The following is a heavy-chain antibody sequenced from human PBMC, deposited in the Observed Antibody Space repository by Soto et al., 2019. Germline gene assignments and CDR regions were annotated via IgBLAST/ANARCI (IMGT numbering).Heavy chain of an antibody. CDR3: AREHCSSTSCSSYYYGMDV. Sequence: ASVKVSCKASGYTFTGYYMHWVRQAPGQGLEWMGWINPNSGGTNYAQKFQGWVTMTRDTSISTAYMELSRLRSDDTAVYYCAREHCSSTSCSSYYYGMDVWGQGTTVTVSS. V-gene: IGHV1-2*04. CDR1: GYTFTGYY. J-gene: IGHJ6*02. D-gene: IGHD2-2*01. CDR2: INPNSGGT.